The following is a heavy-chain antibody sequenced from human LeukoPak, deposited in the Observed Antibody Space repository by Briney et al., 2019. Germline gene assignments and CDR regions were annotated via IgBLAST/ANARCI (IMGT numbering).Heavy chain of an antibody. CDR2: INHSGST. V-gene: IGHV4-34*01. CDR1: GGSFSGYY. Sequence: SETLSLTCAVYGGSFSGYYWSWIRQPPGKGLEWIGEINHSGSTNYNPSLKSRVTISVDTSKNQFSLKLSSVTAADTAVYYCARHGIVATTSNYYYYYMDVWGKGTTVTISS. CDR3: ARHGIVATTSNYYYYYMDV. D-gene: IGHD5-12*01. J-gene: IGHJ6*03.